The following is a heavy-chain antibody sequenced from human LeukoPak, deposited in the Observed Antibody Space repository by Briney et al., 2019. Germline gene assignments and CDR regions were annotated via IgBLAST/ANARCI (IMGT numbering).Heavy chain of an antibody. J-gene: IGHJ6*03. CDR3: AYRQTPYYYYYMDV. Sequence: QSGGSLRLSCAASGFTFSSYAMSWVRQAPGKGLEWVSAISGSGGSTYYADSVKGRFTISRDNSKNTLHLQMNSLRAEDTAGVTMAYRQTPYYYYYMDVWGKGTTVTVSS. V-gene: IGHV3-23*01. CDR2: ISGSGGST. CDR1: GFTFSSYA. D-gene: IGHD3-10*01.